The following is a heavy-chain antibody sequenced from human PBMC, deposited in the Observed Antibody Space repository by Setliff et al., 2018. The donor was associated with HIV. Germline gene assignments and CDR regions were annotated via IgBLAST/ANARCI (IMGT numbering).Heavy chain of an antibody. D-gene: IGHD4-17*01. CDR1: GGSLSGYY. V-gene: IGHV4-34*01. J-gene: IGHJ3*02. CDR3: ARERTLMTTVTTGDAFDI. Sequence: SETLSLTCAVYGGSLSGYYWRWIRQPPGKGLEWIGDVSHTGSTNYNPSPKSRITISADTPKNQFSLKLSSVTAADTAVYYCARERTLMTTVTTGDAFDIWGQGTMVTVSS. CDR2: VSHTGST.